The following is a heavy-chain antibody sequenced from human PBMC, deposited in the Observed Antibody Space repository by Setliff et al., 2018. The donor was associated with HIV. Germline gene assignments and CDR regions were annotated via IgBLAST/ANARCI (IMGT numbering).Heavy chain of an antibody. J-gene: IGHJ4*02. Sequence: SETLSLPCTVSGGSISSSSYYWGWIRQPPGKGLEWIGSIYYSGSTYYNPSLKSRVTISVDTSKNQLSLKLSSVTAADTAVYYCARDLYYYDSSGYFTLDDYWGQGTLVTVSS. CDR2: IYYSGST. CDR3: ARDLYYYDSSGYFTLDDY. D-gene: IGHD3-22*01. CDR1: GGSISSSSYY. V-gene: IGHV4-39*07.